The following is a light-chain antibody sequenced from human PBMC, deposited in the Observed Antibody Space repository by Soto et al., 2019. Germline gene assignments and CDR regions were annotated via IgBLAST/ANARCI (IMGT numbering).Light chain of an antibody. V-gene: IGLV2-14*01. J-gene: IGLJ3*02. CDR1: SSDVGGYKY. CDR2: DVS. CDR3: SSYTSSSRV. Sequence: QSALTQPASVSGSPGQSITISCTGTSSDVGGYKYVSWYQQYPGKAPKLMIYDVSYRPSGISNRFSGSKSGNTASLTISGLQAEDEADYYCSSYTSSSRVFGGGTKVTV.